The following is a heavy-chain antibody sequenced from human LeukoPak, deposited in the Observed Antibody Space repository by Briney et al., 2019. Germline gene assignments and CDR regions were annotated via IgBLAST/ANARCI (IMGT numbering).Heavy chain of an antibody. D-gene: IGHD4-23*01. V-gene: IGHV1-18*04. J-gene: IGHJ4*02. CDR1: GYTFTSYY. Sequence: ASVKVSCKASGYTFTSYYMHWVRQAPGQGLEWMGWISVYNGNTNYAQRLQGRVTMTTDTSTNTAYMELSSLRSDDTAVYYCAREGYGGKSMGYWGQGTLVTVSS. CDR3: AREGYGGKSMGY. CDR2: ISVYNGNT.